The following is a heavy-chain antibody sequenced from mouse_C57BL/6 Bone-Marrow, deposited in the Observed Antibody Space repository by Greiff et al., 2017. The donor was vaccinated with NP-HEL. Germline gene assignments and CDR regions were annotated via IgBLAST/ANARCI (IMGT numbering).Heavy chain of an antibody. D-gene: IGHD2-1*01. Sequence: VQLQQSGPELVKPGASVKISCKASGYTFTDYYMNWVKQSHGKSLEWIGDINPNNGGTSYNQKFKGKATLTVDKSSSTAYMELRSLTSEDSAVYYCAREAPYGNYPYYYAMDYWGQGTSVTVSS. J-gene: IGHJ4*01. V-gene: IGHV1-26*01. CDR2: INPNNGGT. CDR1: GYTFTDYY. CDR3: AREAPYGNYPYYYAMDY.